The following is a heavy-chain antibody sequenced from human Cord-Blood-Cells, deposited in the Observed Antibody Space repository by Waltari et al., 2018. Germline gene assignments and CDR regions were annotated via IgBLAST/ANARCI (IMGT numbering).Heavy chain of an antibody. CDR2: RSYDGSNK. J-gene: IGHJ4*02. D-gene: IGHD3-10*01. V-gene: IGHV3-30-3*01. Sequence: QVQLVESGGGMVQPGRSLRLSCAASGFTFSSYAMHWVRQAPGKGREWVAVRSYDGSNKYYADSVKGRFTSSRDNSKNTLYLQMNSLRAADTAVYYCARGSSGVFDYWGQGTLVTVSS. CDR3: ARGSSGVFDY. CDR1: GFTFSSYA.